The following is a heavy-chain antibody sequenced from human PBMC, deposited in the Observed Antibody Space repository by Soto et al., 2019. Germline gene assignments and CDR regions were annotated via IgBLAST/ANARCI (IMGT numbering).Heavy chain of an antibody. J-gene: IGHJ5*02. V-gene: IGHV2-26*01. CDR2: IDSSGEK. D-gene: IGHD3-16*01. Sequence: QVTLKESGPVLVKPTETLTLRCTVSGLSITDSEMGVSWIRPPPGKDLEWLAHIDSSGEKSDRTFLKSRLTISKEPSKSQIVLIMTNMDPADTATYYCARRHLAVAVSPWFDPWGQGILVNVAS. CDR3: ARRHLAVAVSPWFDP. CDR1: GLSITDSEMG.